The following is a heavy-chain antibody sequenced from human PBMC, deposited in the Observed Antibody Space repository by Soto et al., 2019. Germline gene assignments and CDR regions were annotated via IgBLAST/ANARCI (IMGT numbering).Heavy chain of an antibody. V-gene: IGHV2-26*01. Sequence: SGPTLVNPTETLTLTCTVSGFSLSNARMGVSWIRQPPGKALECLAHIFSNDEKSYSTSLKSRLTISKDTSKSQVVLTMTNMDPVDTATYYCARILEAVGTTMVRGVMHAFDIWGQGTMVTVSS. CDR2: IFSNDEK. CDR1: GFSLSNARMG. D-gene: IGHD3-10*01. CDR3: ARILEAVGTTMVRGVMHAFDI. J-gene: IGHJ3*02.